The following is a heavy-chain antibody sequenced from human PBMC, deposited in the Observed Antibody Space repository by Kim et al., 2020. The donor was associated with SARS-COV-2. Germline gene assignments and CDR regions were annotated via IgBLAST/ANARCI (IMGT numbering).Heavy chain of an antibody. CDR2: IYYSGNT. Sequence: SETLSLTCTVSGGSISSYYWSWIRQPPGKGLEWIGYIYYSGNTNYNPSLKSRVTMSIDTSKNQFSLKLSSVTAADTAVYYCARLGYCSGGSCFNLYYFD. V-gene: IGHV4-59*08. CDR1: GGSISSYY. J-gene: IGHJ4*01. CDR3: ARLGYCSGGSCFNLYYFD. D-gene: IGHD2-15*01.